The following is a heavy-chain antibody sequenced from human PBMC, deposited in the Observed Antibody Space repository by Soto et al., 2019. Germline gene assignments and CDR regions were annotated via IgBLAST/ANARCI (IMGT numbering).Heavy chain of an antibody. Sequence: ASVKVSCKASGYTLTGYYMHWVRQAPGQGLEWMGWINPNSGGTNYAQKFQGRVTMTRDTSISTAYMELSRLRSDDTAVYYCARVRYYDYVWGSYRNWGQGTLVTVSS. CDR1: GYTLTGYY. J-gene: IGHJ4*02. CDR2: INPNSGGT. V-gene: IGHV1-2*02. CDR3: ARVRYYDYVWGSYRN. D-gene: IGHD3-16*02.